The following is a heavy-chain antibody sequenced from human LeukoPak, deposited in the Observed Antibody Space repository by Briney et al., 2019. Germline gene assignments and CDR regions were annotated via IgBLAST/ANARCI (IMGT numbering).Heavy chain of an antibody. CDR1: GDSVSSDSVA. V-gene: IGHV6-1*01. CDR3: ARERGAVYGMDV. J-gene: IGHJ6*02. CDR2: TYYRSKWYN. Sequence: SQTLSLTYAISGDSVSSDSVAWNWIRQSPSGGLEWLGRTYYRSKWYNNYAVSVRGRLSITPDTSTNQFSLHLNSVTPEDTAVYYCARERGAVYGMDVWGQGTTVTVSS. D-gene: IGHD1-26*01.